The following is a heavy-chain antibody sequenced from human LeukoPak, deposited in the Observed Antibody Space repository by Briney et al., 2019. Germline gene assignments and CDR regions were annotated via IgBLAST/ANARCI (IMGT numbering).Heavy chain of an antibody. J-gene: IGHJ3*01. CDR3: AKVLWFGVSAPQAFDF. V-gene: IGHV3-66*01. CDR2: IYTGGST. D-gene: IGHD3-10*01. Sequence: PGGSLRLSCAASGFTFSSNHMSWVRQAPGKGLEWVSVIYTGGSTYYSDSVKGRFTIFRDNFENTLYQKRKSRGAEDTAVYYCAKVLWFGVSAPQAFDFWVQGTMVTVSS. CDR1: GFTFSSNH.